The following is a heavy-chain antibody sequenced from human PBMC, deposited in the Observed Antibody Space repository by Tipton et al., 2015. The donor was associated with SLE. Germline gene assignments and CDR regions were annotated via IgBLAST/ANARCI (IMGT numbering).Heavy chain of an antibody. Sequence: TLSLTCTVSGGSITSSSYYWGWIRQPPGKGLEWIGRIYYSGSTHYNPSLKSRVTISVDTSKNQFSLNLTSVTAADTAVYYCVGYDRSGFQSDYWGQGTLVTVSS. J-gene: IGHJ4*02. CDR1: GGSITSSSYY. CDR3: VGYDRSGFQSDY. V-gene: IGHV4-39*07. D-gene: IGHD3-22*01. CDR2: IYYSGST.